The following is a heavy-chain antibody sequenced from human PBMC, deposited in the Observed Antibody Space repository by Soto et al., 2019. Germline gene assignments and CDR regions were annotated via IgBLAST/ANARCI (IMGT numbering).Heavy chain of an antibody. CDR1: GFTFSSYG. CDR3: ARVWMAARPHFDY. D-gene: IGHD6-6*01. V-gene: IGHV3-30*03. CDR2: ISYDGSNK. J-gene: IGHJ4*02. Sequence: GGSLRLSCAASGFTFSSYGMHWVRQAPGKGLEWVAVISYDGSNKYYADSVKGRFTISRDNSKNTLYLQMNSLRAEDTAVYYCARVWMAARPHFDYWGQGTLVTVSS.